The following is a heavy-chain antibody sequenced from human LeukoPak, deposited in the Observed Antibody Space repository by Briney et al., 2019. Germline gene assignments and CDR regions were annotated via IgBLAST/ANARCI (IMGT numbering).Heavy chain of an antibody. V-gene: IGHV3-30*02. D-gene: IGHD3-10*01. Sequence: GGSLRLSCAASGISLSNFGMHWVRQAPGKGLEWVAFIRYDGSDKYYADSVKGRFTISRDISKNTLFLQMNSLRAEDTAVYYCAKGTRELPDYWGQGTLVTVSS. CDR3: AKGTRELPDY. J-gene: IGHJ4*02. CDR1: GISLSNFG. CDR2: IRYDGSDK.